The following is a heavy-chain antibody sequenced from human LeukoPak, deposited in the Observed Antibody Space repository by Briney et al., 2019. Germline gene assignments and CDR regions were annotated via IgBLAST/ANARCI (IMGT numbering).Heavy chain of an antibody. V-gene: IGHV1-69*05. Sequence: TSVKVSCKASGGTFSSYAISWVRQAPGQGLEWMGGIIPIFGTANYAQKFQGRVTITTDESTSTAYMELSSLRSEDTAVYYCASGDGSYPPHYYYYMDVWGKGTTVTVSS. CDR2: IIPIFGTA. CDR3: ASGDGSYPPHYYYYMDV. D-gene: IGHD1-26*01. J-gene: IGHJ6*03. CDR1: GGTFSSYA.